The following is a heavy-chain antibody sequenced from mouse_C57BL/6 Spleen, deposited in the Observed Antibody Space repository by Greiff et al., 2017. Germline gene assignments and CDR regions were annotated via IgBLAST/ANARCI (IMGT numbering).Heavy chain of an antibody. CDR2: IDPSDSYT. Sequence: QVQLQQPGAELVKPGASVKLSCKASGYTFTSYWMQWVKQRPGQGLEWIGEIDPSDSYTNYNQKFKGKATLTVATSSSTAYMQLSSLTSEDSAVYYCARAKATPRRYFDVWGTGTTVTVSS. CDR1: GYTFTSYW. D-gene: IGHD1-1*01. J-gene: IGHJ1*03. V-gene: IGHV1-50*01. CDR3: ARAKATPRRYFDV.